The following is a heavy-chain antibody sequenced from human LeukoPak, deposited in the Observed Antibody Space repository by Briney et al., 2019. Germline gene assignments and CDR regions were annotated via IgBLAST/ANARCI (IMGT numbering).Heavy chain of an antibody. CDR1: GFTFDDYG. Sequence: GGSLRLSCAASGFTFDDYGMSWVRQAPGKGLEWVSGINCSGGSTGYADSVKGRFTISRDNAKNSLYLQMNSLRVEDTALYYSARVQRGWICYYFDYGGWGNLVIVS. V-gene: IGHV3-20*04. CDR3: ARVQRGWICYYFDY. CDR2: INCSGGST. D-gene: IGHD1-1*01. J-gene: IGHJ4*02.